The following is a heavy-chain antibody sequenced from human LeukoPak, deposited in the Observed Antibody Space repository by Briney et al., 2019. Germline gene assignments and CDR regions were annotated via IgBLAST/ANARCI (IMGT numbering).Heavy chain of an antibody. V-gene: IGHV4-39*07. D-gene: IGHD6-19*01. CDR2: IYYSGST. J-gene: IGHJ4*02. CDR3: AREAVAAKGGFDY. CDR1: GGSISSSSYY. Sequence: SETLSLTCTVSGGSISSSSYYWGWIRQPPGKGLEWIGSIYYSGSTYYNPSLKSRVTISVDTSKNQFSLKLSSVTAADTAVYYCAREAVAAKGGFDYWGQGTLVTVSS.